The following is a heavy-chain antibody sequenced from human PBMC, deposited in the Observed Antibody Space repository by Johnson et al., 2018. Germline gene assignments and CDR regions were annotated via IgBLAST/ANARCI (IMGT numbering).Heavy chain of an antibody. V-gene: IGHV3-9*01. D-gene: IGHD1-26*01. CDR1: GFIFDDYA. CDR3: VKGSTFAAISGVYFQH. CDR2: ISWNSGKI. Sequence: VQLVQSGGGLVQPGRSLRLSCAASGFIFDDYAMHWVRQAPGKGLEWVSDISWNSGKIAYADSVKGRFTISRDNAKKSLYLQMNSLRPEDTAVYYCVKGSTFAAISGVYFQHWGQGTLVTVSS. J-gene: IGHJ1*01.